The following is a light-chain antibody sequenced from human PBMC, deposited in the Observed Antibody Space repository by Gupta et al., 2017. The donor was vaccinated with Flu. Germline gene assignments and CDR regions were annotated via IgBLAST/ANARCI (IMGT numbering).Light chain of an antibody. CDR2: KAS. CDR3: QQYNSFSLYT. Sequence: DIQMTQSPSTLSASGGDRVTITCRASQSINTWLAWYQQKPGKAPKLLIYKASNLESGVPSRFSGGGSGTEFTLTISSLHPDDFATYYCQQYNSFSLYTFGQGTKVEIK. V-gene: IGKV1-5*03. CDR1: QSINTW. J-gene: IGKJ2*01.